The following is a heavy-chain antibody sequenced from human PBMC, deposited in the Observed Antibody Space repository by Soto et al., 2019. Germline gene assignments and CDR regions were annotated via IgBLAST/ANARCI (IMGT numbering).Heavy chain of an antibody. V-gene: IGHV5-51*01. D-gene: IGHD2-2*01. J-gene: IGHJ6*02. Sequence: GESLKISCKGSGYSFTTYRIGWVRQMPGKGLEWMGIIYPGDSETRYSPSFQGQVTISADKSISTAYLQWSSLKASDTAMYYCARVGYCSSTSCYAGSTYYYYGMDVWGQGTTVTVSS. CDR2: IYPGDSET. CDR3: ARVGYCSSTSCYAGSTYYYYGMDV. CDR1: GYSFTTYR.